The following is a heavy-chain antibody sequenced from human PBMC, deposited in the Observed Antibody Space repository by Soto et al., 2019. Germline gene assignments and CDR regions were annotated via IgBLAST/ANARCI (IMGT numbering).Heavy chain of an antibody. D-gene: IGHD6-19*01. V-gene: IGHV1-18*01. CDR3: ASCSGIAVAGTWFDP. CDR2: ISAYNGNT. J-gene: IGHJ5*02. Sequence: APVEVSSKASGYAFTCYGISWVRQAPGQGLEWMGWISAYNGNTNYAQKLQGRVTMTTDTSTSTAYMELRSLRSDDTAVYYCASCSGIAVAGTWFDPRGQGTLGTGSS. CDR1: GYAFTCYG.